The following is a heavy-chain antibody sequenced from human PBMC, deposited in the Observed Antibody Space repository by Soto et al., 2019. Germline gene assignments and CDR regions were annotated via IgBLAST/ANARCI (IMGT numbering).Heavy chain of an antibody. V-gene: IGHV3-30-3*01. J-gene: IGHJ6*02. CDR3: ARDLSAEQWLVYYYYGMDV. CDR2: ISYDGSNK. D-gene: IGHD6-19*01. Sequence: QVQLVESGGGVVQPGRSLRLSCAASGFTFSSYAMHWVRQAPGKGLEWVAVISYDGSNKYYADSVKGRFTISRDNSKNTLYLQMNSLRAEDTAVYYCARDLSAEQWLVYYYYGMDVWCQGTTVTVSS. CDR1: GFTFSSYA.